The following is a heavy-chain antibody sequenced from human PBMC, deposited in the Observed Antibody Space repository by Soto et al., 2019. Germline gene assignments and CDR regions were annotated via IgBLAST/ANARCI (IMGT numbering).Heavy chain of an antibody. CDR3: AREYSSGWYLCDY. D-gene: IGHD6-19*01. Sequence: ASVKVSCKASGYTFTGYYMHWVRQAPGQGLEWMGWINAYNGNTNYAQKLQGRVTMTTDTSTSTAYMELRSLRSDDTAVYYCAREYSSGWYLCDYWGQGTLVTVSS. V-gene: IGHV1-18*04. CDR1: GYTFTGYY. J-gene: IGHJ4*02. CDR2: INAYNGNT.